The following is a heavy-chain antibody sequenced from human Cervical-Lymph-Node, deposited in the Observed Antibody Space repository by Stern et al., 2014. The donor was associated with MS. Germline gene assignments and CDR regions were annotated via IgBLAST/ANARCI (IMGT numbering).Heavy chain of an antibody. V-gene: IGHV4-31*03. CDR1: GGSISTTGYY. CDR3: ARSDRLWGSFDY. D-gene: IGHD3-16*01. J-gene: IGHJ4*02. CDR2: IHYRGST. Sequence: QEQLQESGPGLAKPSQTLSLTCTVSGGSISTTGYYWTWIRQYPGQGLEWIGYIHYRGSTYYNPSLTSRGTISVDTSKNQFSLNRTSVTAADTALYYCARSDRLWGSFDYWGQGSLVTVSS.